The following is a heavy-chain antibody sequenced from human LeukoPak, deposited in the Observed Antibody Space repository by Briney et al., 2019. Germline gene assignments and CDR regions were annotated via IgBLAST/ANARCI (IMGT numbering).Heavy chain of an antibody. J-gene: IGHJ3*02. V-gene: IGHV3-53*01. D-gene: IGHD6-19*01. CDR3: ARPETQYSSGLDGFDI. CDR1: GFTVSTSY. CDR2: IYSGGST. Sequence: GGSLRLSCAASGFTVSTSYMSWVRQAPGKGLEWVSVIYSGGSTYYADSVKGRFTISRDNAKNTLYLQMNSLRTEDTAVYYCARPETQYSSGLDGFDIWGQGTMVTVSS.